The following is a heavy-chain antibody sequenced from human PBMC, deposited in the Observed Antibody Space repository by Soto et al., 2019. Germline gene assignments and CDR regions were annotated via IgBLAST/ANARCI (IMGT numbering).Heavy chain of an antibody. CDR1: GGPISSGDYY. Sequence: TLSLTCTVSGGPISSGDYYWSWIRQPPGKGLEWIGYIYYSGSTYYNPSLKSRVTISVDTSKNQFSLKLSSVTAADTAVYYCASNWNYSPNDAFDIWGQGTMVTVSS. V-gene: IGHV4-30-4*01. CDR3: ASNWNYSPNDAFDI. J-gene: IGHJ3*02. CDR2: IYYSGST. D-gene: IGHD1-7*01.